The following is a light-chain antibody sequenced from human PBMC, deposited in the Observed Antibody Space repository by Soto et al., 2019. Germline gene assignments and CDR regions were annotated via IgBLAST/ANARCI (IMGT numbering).Light chain of an antibody. V-gene: IGKV3-15*01. J-gene: IGKJ1*01. CDR1: QSVSSN. Sequence: EIVMTQSPATLSVSPGERATLSCRASQSVSSNLAWYHQKPGQAPRLLIYGASTRATGIPARFSGSGSGTEFTLTISSLQSEDFAVYYCQQYNNWPLTFGQGTKVEIK. CDR2: GAS. CDR3: QQYNNWPLT.